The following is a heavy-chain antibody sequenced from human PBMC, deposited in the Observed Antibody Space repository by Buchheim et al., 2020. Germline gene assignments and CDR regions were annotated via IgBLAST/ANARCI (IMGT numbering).Heavy chain of an antibody. D-gene: IGHD2-15*01. V-gene: IGHV1-3*01. J-gene: IGHJ5*02. CDR2: INAGNGNT. CDR3: AGAYCSGGSCYYNWFDP. Sequence: QVQLVQSGAEVKKPGASVKVSCKASGYTFTSYAMHWVRQAPGQRLEWMGWINAGNGNTKYSQKFQGRVTITRDTSASPAYMELSSLRSEDTAVYYCAGAYCSGGSCYYNWFDPWGQGTL. CDR1: GYTFTSYA.